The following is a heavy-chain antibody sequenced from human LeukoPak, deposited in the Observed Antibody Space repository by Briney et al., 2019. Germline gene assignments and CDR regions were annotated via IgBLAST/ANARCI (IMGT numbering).Heavy chain of an antibody. Sequence: GGSLRLSCAASGFTFNSYAIHWVRQAPGKGLEWVAIISEDGSDKYYADSVKGRFTISRDNSKNTLYLQMNSLRGEDTAVYYCSRVFSGRLGPRGALVYWGQGNLVTVSS. CDR1: GFTFNSYA. CDR3: SRVFSGRLGPRGALVY. D-gene: IGHD1-26*01. J-gene: IGHJ4*02. V-gene: IGHV3-30*04. CDR2: ISEDGSDK.